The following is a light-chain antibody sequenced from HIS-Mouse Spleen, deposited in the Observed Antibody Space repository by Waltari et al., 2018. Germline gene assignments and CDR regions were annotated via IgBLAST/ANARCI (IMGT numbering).Light chain of an antibody. V-gene: IGLV2-8*01. Sequence: QSALTQPPSASGSPGQSVTISCTGTSRYVGGYNYVPWYQQHPGKAPKLMIYEVSKRPSGVPDRFSGSKSGNTASLTVSGLQAEDEADYYCSSYAGSNNLVFGGGTKLTVL. CDR3: SSYAGSNNLV. CDR2: EVS. J-gene: IGLJ2*01. CDR1: SRYVGGYNY.